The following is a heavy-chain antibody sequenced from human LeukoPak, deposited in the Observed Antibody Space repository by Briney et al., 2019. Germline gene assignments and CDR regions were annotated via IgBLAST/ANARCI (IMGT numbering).Heavy chain of an antibody. Sequence: PSETLSLTCAVYGGSFSGYYWSWIRQPPGKGLEWIGEINHSGSTNYNPSLKSRVTISVDTSKNQFSLKLSSVTAADTAVYYCASRRLLYPVAFDIWGQGTMVTVSS. CDR2: INHSGST. D-gene: IGHD3-3*01. J-gene: IGHJ3*02. CDR1: GGSFSGYY. CDR3: ASRRLLYPVAFDI. V-gene: IGHV4-34*01.